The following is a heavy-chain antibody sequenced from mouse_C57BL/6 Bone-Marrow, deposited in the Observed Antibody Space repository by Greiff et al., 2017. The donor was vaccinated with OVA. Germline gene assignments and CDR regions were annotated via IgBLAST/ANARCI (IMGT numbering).Heavy chain of an antibody. V-gene: IGHV1-9*01. CDR2: ILPGSGST. Sequence: VKLMECGAELMKPGASVKLSCKATGYTFTGYWIEWVKQRPGHGLEWIGEILPGSGSTNYNEKFKGKATFTADTSSNTAYMQRSSLTTEDSAIYYCANYGSSPAWFAYWGQGTLVTVSA. CDR1: GYTFTGYW. J-gene: IGHJ3*01. D-gene: IGHD1-1*01. CDR3: ANYGSSPAWFAY.